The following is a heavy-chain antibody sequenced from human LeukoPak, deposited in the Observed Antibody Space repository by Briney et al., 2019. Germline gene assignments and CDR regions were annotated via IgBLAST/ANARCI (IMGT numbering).Heavy chain of an antibody. CDR3: ATAGKSWYFDWQQEYYFDY. J-gene: IGHJ4*02. CDR2: IYYSGST. V-gene: IGHV4-39*01. D-gene: IGHD3-9*01. Sequence: SETLSLTCTVSGGSISSSSYYWGWIRQPPGKGLEWIGSIYYSGSTYYNPSLKSRVTISVDTSKNQFSLKLSSVTAADMAVYYCATAGKSWYFDWQQEYYFDYWGQGTLVTVSS. CDR1: GGSISSSSYY.